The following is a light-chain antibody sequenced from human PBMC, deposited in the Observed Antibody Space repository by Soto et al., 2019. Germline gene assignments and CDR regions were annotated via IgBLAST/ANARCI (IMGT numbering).Light chain of an antibody. CDR3: QQYVRSPRT. V-gene: IGKV3-20*01. CDR1: QSVSSTY. Sequence: EIVLTQSPGTLSLSPGERATLSCRASQSVSSTYLAWYQQKPGQAPRLLIYSASSRATGIPDRFRGSGSATDFSLTISRLEPEDFAVYYCQQYVRSPRTFGQGTKVEIK. CDR2: SAS. J-gene: IGKJ1*01.